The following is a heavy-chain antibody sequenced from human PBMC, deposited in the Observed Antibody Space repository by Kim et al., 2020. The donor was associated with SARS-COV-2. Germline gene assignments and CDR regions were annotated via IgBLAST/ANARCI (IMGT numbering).Heavy chain of an antibody. CDR1: GFTVSSNY. J-gene: IGHJ4*02. CDR3: AREGAGAAHPAY. CDR2: IYSGGST. V-gene: IGHV3-66*01. Sequence: GGSLRLSCAASGFTVSSNYMSWVRQAPGKGLEWVSVIYSGGSTYYADSVKGRFTISRDNSKNTLYLQMNSLRAEDTAVYYCAREGAGAAHPAYWGQGTLVTVSS. D-gene: IGHD2-2*01.